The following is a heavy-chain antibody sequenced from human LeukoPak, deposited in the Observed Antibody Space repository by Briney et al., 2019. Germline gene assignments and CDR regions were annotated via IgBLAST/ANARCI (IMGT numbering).Heavy chain of an antibody. Sequence: SETLSLTCAVYGGSFSGYYWSWIRQPAGKGLEWIGRIYSSGSTNYNPSLKSRVSMSVDTSKNQFSLKLTSVTAADTAVYYCARGGKATVVTMWGQGILVTVSS. D-gene: IGHD4-23*01. V-gene: IGHV4-59*10. CDR1: GGSFSGYY. CDR3: ARGGKATVVTM. CDR2: IYSSGST. J-gene: IGHJ4*02.